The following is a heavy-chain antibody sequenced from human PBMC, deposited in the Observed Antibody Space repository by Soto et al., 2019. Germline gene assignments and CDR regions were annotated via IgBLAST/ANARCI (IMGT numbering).Heavy chain of an antibody. CDR1: GYSFTSYW. J-gene: IGHJ4*02. CDR3: ALLRLADTSGHARAGRGPPNDY. D-gene: IGHD3-22*01. CDR2: IYPGDSDT. V-gene: IGHV5-51*01. Sequence: PGDSLKISCKGSGYSFTSYWIGWVRQMPGKGLEWMGIIYPGDSDTRYSPSFQGQVTISADKSISTAYLQWSSLKASDTAMYYCALLRLADTSGHARAGRGPPNDYWGQGTLVTVSS.